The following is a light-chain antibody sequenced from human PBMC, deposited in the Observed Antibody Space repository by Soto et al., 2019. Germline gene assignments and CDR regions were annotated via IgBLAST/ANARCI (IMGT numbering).Light chain of an antibody. CDR3: ISYTRNRTLV. V-gene: IGLV2-14*01. CDR2: EVS. J-gene: IGLJ2*01. Sequence: QSALTQPASVSGSPGQSITISCTGTSSDVGAYNFVSWYQQHPGKAPKLIFYEVSNRPPGLSDRFSASKSGPSASPTILGYEAEDEADYFCISYTRNRTLVFGAGTKVPVL. CDR1: SSDVGAYNF.